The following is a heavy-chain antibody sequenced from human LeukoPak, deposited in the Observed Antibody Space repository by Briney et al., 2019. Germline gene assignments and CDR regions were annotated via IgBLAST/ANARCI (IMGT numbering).Heavy chain of an antibody. CDR3: AKDDDSHY. CDR2: ISGSGDNT. CDR1: GFTFSSYA. D-gene: IGHD1-1*01. Sequence: GGSLRLSCAASGFTFSSYAMSWVRQAPGKGLEWVSGISGSGDNTYYADSVKGRFTISRDNSKNTLYLQVNSLRAEDTAVYYCAKDDDSHYWGQGTLVTVSS. V-gene: IGHV3-23*01. J-gene: IGHJ4*02.